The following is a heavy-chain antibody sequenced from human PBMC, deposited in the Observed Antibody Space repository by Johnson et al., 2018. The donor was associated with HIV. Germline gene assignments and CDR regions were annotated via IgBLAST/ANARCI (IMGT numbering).Heavy chain of an antibody. J-gene: IGHJ3*02. Sequence: QVQLVESGGGVVQPGGSLRLSCAASGFTFSSYGMHWVRQAPGKGLEWVAFIRYDGSNKYYGDSVKGRLTISRDNSKNTLYLQMNSLRAEDTAMYYCAKEGEYFYDSSGFDAFDIWGQGTMVTVSS. CDR2: IRYDGSNK. CDR3: AKEGEYFYDSSGFDAFDI. CDR1: GFTFSSYG. V-gene: IGHV3-30*02. D-gene: IGHD3-22*01.